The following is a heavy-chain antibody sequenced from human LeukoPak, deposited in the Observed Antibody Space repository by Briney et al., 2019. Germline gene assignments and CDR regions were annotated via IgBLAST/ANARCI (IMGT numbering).Heavy chain of an antibody. CDR1: GFTFSSYA. D-gene: IGHD3-22*01. J-gene: IGHJ4*02. V-gene: IGHV3-23*01. Sequence: GGSLRLSCAVSGFTFSSYAMNWVRQAPGKGLEWVSTISGSGGSTYHADSVRGRFTISRDNSKNTLYLQMNSLRAEDTAVYYCAASSGYYYTAFRYWGQGTLVTVSS. CDR3: AASSGYYYTAFRY. CDR2: ISGSGGST.